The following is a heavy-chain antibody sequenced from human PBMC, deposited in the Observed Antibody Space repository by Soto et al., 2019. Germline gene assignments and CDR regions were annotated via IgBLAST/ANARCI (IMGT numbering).Heavy chain of an antibody. CDR1: GFYISSGYY. CDR3: ARDWYSDGYKGGYFDY. Sequence: QVHLQESGPGLVKPSETLSLTCTVSGFYISSGYYWGWVRQPPGKGLEWIGSMYQSGTTYYNPSLKSRVTISINTSKNQFSLKLTSVTAADTAVYYCARDWYSDGYKGGYFDYWGQGTLVTVSS. J-gene: IGHJ4*02. CDR2: MYQSGTT. V-gene: IGHV4-38-2*02. D-gene: IGHD1-26*01.